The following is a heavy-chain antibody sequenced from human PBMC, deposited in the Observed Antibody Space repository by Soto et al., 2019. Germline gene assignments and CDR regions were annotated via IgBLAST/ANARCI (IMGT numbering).Heavy chain of an antibody. D-gene: IGHD6-19*01. CDR1: GYTYFSYG. CDR2: ISAFNAKT. J-gene: IGHJ4*02. Sequence: QDQLVQSGAEVKKPGASVKVSFTASGYTYFSYGSSWVRQAPGQGLEWLGWISAFNAKTNYAPKFQARVTLTTDASTSTAYMELRGLRSDDTAVYFCARDAIAGAGAFDYWGQGALVIVSS. V-gene: IGHV1-18*04. CDR3: ARDAIAGAGAFDY.